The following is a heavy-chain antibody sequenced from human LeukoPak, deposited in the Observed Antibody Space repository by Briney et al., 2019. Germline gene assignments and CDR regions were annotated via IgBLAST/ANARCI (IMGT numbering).Heavy chain of an antibody. Sequence: GGSLRLSCAASGFTFSSYAMSWVRQAPGKGLEWVSAISGSGGSTYYADSVKGRFTISRDNSKNTLYLQMNSLRAEDTAVYYCAKDPQRLGYCSSTSCYEGYWGQGTLVTVSS. CDR1: GFTFSSYA. CDR2: ISGSGGST. CDR3: AKDPQRLGYCSSTSCYEGY. V-gene: IGHV3-23*01. D-gene: IGHD2-2*01. J-gene: IGHJ4*02.